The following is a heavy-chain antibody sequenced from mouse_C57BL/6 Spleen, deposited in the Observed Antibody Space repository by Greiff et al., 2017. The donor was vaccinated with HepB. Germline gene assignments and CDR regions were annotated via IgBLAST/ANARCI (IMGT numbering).Heavy chain of an antibody. V-gene: IGHV5-4*01. J-gene: IGHJ2*01. D-gene: IGHD1-1*01. Sequence: EVKLVESGGGLVKPGGSLKLSCAASGFTFSSYAMSWVRQTPEKRLEWVATISDGGSYTYYPDNVKSRFTISRDNAKNNLYLQMSHLKSEDTAMYYCARDCYYGLDYWGQGTTLTVSS. CDR3: ARDCYYGLDY. CDR2: ISDGGSYT. CDR1: GFTFSSYA.